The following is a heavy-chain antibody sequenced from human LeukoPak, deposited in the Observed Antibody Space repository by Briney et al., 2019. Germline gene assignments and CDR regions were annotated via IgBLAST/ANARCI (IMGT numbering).Heavy chain of an antibody. D-gene: IGHD6-19*01. V-gene: IGHV4-30-2*01. CDR2: IYHSGST. J-gene: IGHJ4*02. Sequence: SQTLSLTCAVSGGSISSGGYSWSWIRQPPGKGLGWIGYIYHSGSTYYNPSLKSRVTISVDRSKNQFSLKLSSVTAADTAVYYCARGEEWLVSGGFDYWGQGTLVTVSS. CDR3: ARGEEWLVSGGFDY. CDR1: GGSISSGGYS.